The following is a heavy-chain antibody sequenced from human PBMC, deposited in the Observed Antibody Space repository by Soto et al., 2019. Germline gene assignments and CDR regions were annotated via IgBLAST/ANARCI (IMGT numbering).Heavy chain of an antibody. V-gene: IGHV1-8*01. D-gene: IGHD2-21*02. CDR3: ARVGCGGDCYSGDLNEYFQH. CDR1: GYTFTSYD. Sequence: ASVKVSCKASGYTFTSYDINWVRQATGQGLEWMGWMNPNSGNTGYAQKFQGRVTMTRNTSISTAYMELSSLRFEDTAVYYCARVGCGGDCYSGDLNEYFQHWGQGNLVTVSS. CDR2: MNPNSGNT. J-gene: IGHJ1*01.